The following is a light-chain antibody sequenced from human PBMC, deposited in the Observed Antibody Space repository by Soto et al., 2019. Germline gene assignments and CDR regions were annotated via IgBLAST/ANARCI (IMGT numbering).Light chain of an antibody. Sequence: EIVLTQSPGTLSLSPGERATLSCRASQSVSSSYLAWYQQKPCQAPRLLIYGASSRATGIPDRFSGSGSGTDFTLTISRLEPEDFAVYYWQQYGSSPYTFGQGTKLEIK. CDR1: QSVSSSY. J-gene: IGKJ2*01. V-gene: IGKV3-20*01. CDR3: QQYGSSPYT. CDR2: GAS.